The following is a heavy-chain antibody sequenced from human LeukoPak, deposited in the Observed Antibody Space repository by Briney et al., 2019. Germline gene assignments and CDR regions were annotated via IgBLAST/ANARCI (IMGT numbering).Heavy chain of an antibody. CDR2: ISSSSSYI. V-gene: IGHV3-21*01. Sequence: GGSLRLSCAASGFTFTSYSMNWVRQAPGKGLEWVSSISSSSSYIYYADSVKGRITTSRDNAKNSLFLQMNSLRAEDTAVYYCARDKDYGDYRGVDAFDIWGQGTMVTVSS. D-gene: IGHD4-17*01. CDR3: ARDKDYGDYRGVDAFDI. J-gene: IGHJ3*02. CDR1: GFTFTSYS.